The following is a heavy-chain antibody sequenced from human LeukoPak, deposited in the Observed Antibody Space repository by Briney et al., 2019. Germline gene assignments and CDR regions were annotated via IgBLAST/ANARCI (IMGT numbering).Heavy chain of an antibody. CDR3: ASRRGGIVGDY. V-gene: IGHV3-33*01. CDR2: IWYDGSNK. D-gene: IGHD2-15*01. Sequence: GRSLRLSCAASGFTFSSYGMHWVRQAPGKGLDWVALIWYDGSNKYYADSVKGRFTISRDNSKNTAYLQMNSLSAEDTAVYYCASRRGGIVGDYWGQGTLVTVSS. CDR1: GFTFSSYG. J-gene: IGHJ4*02.